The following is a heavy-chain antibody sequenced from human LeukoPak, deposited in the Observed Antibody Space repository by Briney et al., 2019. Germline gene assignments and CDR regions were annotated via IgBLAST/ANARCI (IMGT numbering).Heavy chain of an antibody. Sequence: GGSLRISCAASGFIFSSYEMNWGGQAPGKGLAWVSYISSSGSTIYYADSVKGRFTISRDNAKNTLYLQMNSLRADDTAVYYCARARAPVTRISSFDIWGQGTMVTVSS. CDR2: ISSSGSTI. J-gene: IGHJ3*02. CDR1: GFIFSSYE. D-gene: IGHD4-17*01. CDR3: ARARAPVTRISSFDI. V-gene: IGHV3-48*03.